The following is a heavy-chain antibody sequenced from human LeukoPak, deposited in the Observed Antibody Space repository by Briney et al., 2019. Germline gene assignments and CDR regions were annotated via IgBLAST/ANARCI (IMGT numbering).Heavy chain of an antibody. CDR1: GFTFSSYW. CDR3: ARDNWQQLTTDYYYYYMDV. J-gene: IGHJ6*03. D-gene: IGHD6-13*01. V-gene: IGHV3-74*01. CDR2: INSDGSST. Sequence: AGGSLRLSCAASGFTFSSYWMHWVRQAPGKGLVWVSRINSDGSSTSYADSVKGRFTISRDNAKNTLYLQMNSLRAEDTAVYYCARDNWQQLTTDYYYYYMDVWGKGTTVTVSS.